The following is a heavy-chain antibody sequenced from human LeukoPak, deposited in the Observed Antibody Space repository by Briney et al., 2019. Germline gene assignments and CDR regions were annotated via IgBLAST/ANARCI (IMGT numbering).Heavy chain of an antibody. CDR2: IYSGGST. D-gene: IGHD2-2*01. J-gene: IGHJ4*02. V-gene: IGHV3-66*01. CDR1: GFTVSSNY. CDR3: ARDGSPYCSSTSCYAH. Sequence: GGSLRLSCAASGFTVSSNYMSWVRQPPGKGLEWVSVIYSGGSTYYANSVKGRFTISRENSKNTLYLQMNSLRAEDTAVYYCARDGSPYCSSTSCYAHWGQGTLVTVSS.